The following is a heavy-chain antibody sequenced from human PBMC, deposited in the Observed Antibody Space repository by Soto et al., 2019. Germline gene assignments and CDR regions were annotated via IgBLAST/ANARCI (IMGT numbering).Heavy chain of an antibody. CDR2: NSAYXGNT. D-gene: IGHD6-13*01. V-gene: IGHV1-18*01. Sequence: GXSVKVSCKASGYTFIRYGISWVRQAPGQGLEWMGXNSAYXGNTKYAKKIQXXVTMTTDXXTSKAYMELRSLRYDETAVCYCARDVLITIAQNWSDPWGKGTLVT. J-gene: IGHJ5*02. CDR1: GYTFIRYG. CDR3: ARDVLITIAQNWSDP.